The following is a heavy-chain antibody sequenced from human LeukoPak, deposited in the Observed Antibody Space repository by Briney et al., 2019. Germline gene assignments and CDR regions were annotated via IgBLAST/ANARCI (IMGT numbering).Heavy chain of an antibody. CDR1: GYTFTGYY. D-gene: IGHD2-21*01. CDR3: ARVKPSGPKNAFDI. J-gene: IGHJ3*02. Sequence: ASVKVSCKASGYTFTGYYMHWVRQAPGQGLEWMGWINPNSGGTNYAQKFQGRVTMTRDTSISTAYMELSRLRSDDTAVYYCARVKPSGPKNAFDIWGQGTTVTVSS. V-gene: IGHV1-2*02. CDR2: INPNSGGT.